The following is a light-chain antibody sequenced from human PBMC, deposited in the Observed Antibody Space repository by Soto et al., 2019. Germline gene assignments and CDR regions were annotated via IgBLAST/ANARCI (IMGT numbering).Light chain of an antibody. V-gene: IGLV2-14*01. CDR2: EVS. Sequence: QSVLTQPASVSGSPGQSVTISCTGTGSDVGGSIYVSWYQQHPGKAPKLMISEVSNRPSGVSNRFSGSKSGNTASLTISGLQAEDEADYYCSSFSYTSTLYVFGTGTKVTVL. CDR3: SSFSYTSTLYV. J-gene: IGLJ1*01. CDR1: GSDVGGSIY.